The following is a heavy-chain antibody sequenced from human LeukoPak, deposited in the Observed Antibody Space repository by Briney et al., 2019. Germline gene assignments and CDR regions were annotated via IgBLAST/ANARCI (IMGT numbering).Heavy chain of an antibody. V-gene: IGHV3-7*01. CDR3: ATSYDSSGCD. CDR2: IKPDGSLQ. D-gene: IGHD3-22*01. CDR1: GFIFISFW. Sequence: GGSLRLSCTASGFIFISFWMAWVRQAPGKGLEWVANIKPDGSLQFYGDSVKGRFTISRDNAKNSLYLQMNNLRAEDTALYYCATSYDSSGCDWGQGTLVTVSS. J-gene: IGHJ4*02.